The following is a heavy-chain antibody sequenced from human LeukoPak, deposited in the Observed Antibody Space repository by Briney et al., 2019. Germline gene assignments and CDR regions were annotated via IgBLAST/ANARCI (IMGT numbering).Heavy chain of an antibody. D-gene: IGHD3/OR15-3a*01. CDR1: GFTFSSYS. J-gene: IGHJ6*02. CDR3: ARDDLGTSFYSYGMDV. Sequence: GGSLRLSCAASGFTFSSYSMNWVRQAPGKGLEWVSYISSGSSTIYYADSMKGRFTISRDNAKDSLYLQMNSLRAEDTAVYYCARDDLGTSFYSYGMDVWGQGTMVTVSS. V-gene: IGHV3-48*01. CDR2: ISSGSSTI.